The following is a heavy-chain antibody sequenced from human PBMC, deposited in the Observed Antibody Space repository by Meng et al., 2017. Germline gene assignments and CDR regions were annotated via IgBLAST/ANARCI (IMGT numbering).Heavy chain of an antibody. CDR3: ARASNNWGDAYYFDY. D-gene: IGHD7-27*01. J-gene: IGHJ4*02. CDR1: GYTFTSYA. V-gene: IGHV1-3*01. Sequence: ASVKVSCKASGYTFTSYAMHWVRQAPGQRLEWMGWINAGNGNTKYSQKFQGRVTMTRDTSTSTVYMELSSLRSEDTAVYYCARASNNWGDAYYFDYWGQGTLVTVSS. CDR2: INAGNGNT.